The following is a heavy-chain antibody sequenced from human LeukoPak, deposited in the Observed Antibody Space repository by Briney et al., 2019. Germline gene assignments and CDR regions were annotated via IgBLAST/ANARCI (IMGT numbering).Heavy chain of an antibody. V-gene: IGHV3-48*02. Sequence: GGSLRLSCAASGFTFSSYSMNWVRQAPGKGLEWVSYISSSSSTIYYADSVKGRFTISRDNAKNSLYLQKNSLRDEDTAVYYCAREDKWYFDLWGRGTLVTVSS. J-gene: IGHJ2*01. CDR2: ISSSSSTI. CDR3: AREDKWYFDL. CDR1: GFTFSSYS.